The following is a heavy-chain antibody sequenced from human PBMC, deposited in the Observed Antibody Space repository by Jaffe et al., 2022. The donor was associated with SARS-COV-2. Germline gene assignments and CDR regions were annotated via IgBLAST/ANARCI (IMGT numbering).Heavy chain of an antibody. J-gene: IGHJ4*02. CDR3: CHYDSSGGSDY. CDR2: IYYSGST. CDR1: GGSISSYY. Sequence: QVQLQESGPGLVKPSETLSLTCTVSGGSISSYYWSWIRQPPGKGLEWIGYIYYSGSTNYNPSLKSRVTISVDTSKNQFSLKLSSVTAADTAVYYCCHYDSSGGSDYWGQGTLVTVSS. V-gene: IGHV4-59*08. D-gene: IGHD3-22*01.